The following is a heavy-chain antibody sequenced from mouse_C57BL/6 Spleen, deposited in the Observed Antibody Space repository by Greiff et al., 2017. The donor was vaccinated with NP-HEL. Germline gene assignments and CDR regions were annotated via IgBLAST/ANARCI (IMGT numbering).Heavy chain of an antibody. CDR1: GYTFTDYY. D-gene: IGHD2-5*01. CDR3: ASRGYYSNYDWFAY. CDR2: INPNNGGT. J-gene: IGHJ3*01. Sequence: VQLQQSGPELVKPGASVKISCKASGYTFTDYYMNWVKQSHGKSLEWIGDINPNNGGTSYNQKFKGKATLTVDKSSSTAYMELRSLTSEDSAVYYCASRGYYSNYDWFAYWGQGTLVTVSA. V-gene: IGHV1-26*01.